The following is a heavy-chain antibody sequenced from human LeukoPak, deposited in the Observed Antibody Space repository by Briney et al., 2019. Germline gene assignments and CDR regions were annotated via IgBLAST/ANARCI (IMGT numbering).Heavy chain of an antibody. D-gene: IGHD1-26*01. CDR1: GGSFSGYY. CDR2: INHSGST. V-gene: IGHV4-34*01. Sequence: SETLSLTCAVYGGSFSGYYWSWIRQPPGKGLEWIGEINHSGSTNYNPSLKSRVTISVDTSKNQFSLKLSSVTAADTAVYYCAGGVGATNPYYYGMDVWDQGTTVTVSS. CDR3: AGGVGATNPYYYGMDV. J-gene: IGHJ6*02.